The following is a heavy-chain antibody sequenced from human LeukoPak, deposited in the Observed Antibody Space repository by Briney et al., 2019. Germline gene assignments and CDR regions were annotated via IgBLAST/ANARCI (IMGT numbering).Heavy chain of an antibody. V-gene: IGHV4-34*01. J-gene: IGHJ4*02. Sequence: PSETLSLTCAVYGGSFSGYYWSWIRQPPGKGLEWIGEINHSGSTNYNPSLKSRVTISVDTSKNQFSLKLSSVTAADTAVYYCARGRITIFGVVSLGFDYWGQGTLVTVSS. CDR3: ARGRITIFGVVSLGFDY. CDR1: GGSFSGYY. D-gene: IGHD3-3*01. CDR2: INHSGST.